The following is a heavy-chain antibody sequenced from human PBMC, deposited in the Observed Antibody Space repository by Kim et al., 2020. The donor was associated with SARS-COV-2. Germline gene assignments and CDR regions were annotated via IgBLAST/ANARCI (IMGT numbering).Heavy chain of an antibody. J-gene: IGHJ6*02. CDR3: ARDERWLRLYYYYYGMDV. CDR2: IKQDGSEK. CDR1: GFTFSSYW. V-gene: IGHV3-7*01. D-gene: IGHD5-12*01. Sequence: GGSLRLSCAASGFTFSSYWMSWVRQAPGKGLEWVANIKQDGSEKYYVDSVKGRFTISRDNAKNSLYLQMNSLRAEDTAVYYCARDERWLRLYYYYYGMDVWGQGPTDTVSS.